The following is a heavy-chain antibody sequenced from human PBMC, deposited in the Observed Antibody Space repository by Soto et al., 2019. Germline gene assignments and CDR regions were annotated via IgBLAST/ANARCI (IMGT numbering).Heavy chain of an antibody. D-gene: IGHD2-8*01. CDR3: ARDRSTYGGGGTGEVKENWFDP. CDR1: DTSISHYY. J-gene: IGHJ5*02. V-gene: IGHV4-59*01. CDR2: AYYSGST. Sequence: SETLSPTCSVSDTSISHYYWSWIRQSPGKGLEWIGYAYYSGSTDYNPPLKSRVTMSVDTSKNQVSLKLNSVTTADTAVYYCARDRSTYGGGGTGEVKENWFDPWGPGTLVTVSS.